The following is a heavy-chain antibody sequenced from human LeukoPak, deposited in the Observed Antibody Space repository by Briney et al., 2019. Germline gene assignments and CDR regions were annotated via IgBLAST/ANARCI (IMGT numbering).Heavy chain of an antibody. D-gene: IGHD5-18*01. J-gene: IGHJ4*02. Sequence: GGSLRLSCAASGFTFSSYAMSWVRHAPGKGLELVSVISGSGISTYYGDSMKGRFTISRDNSKNTLYLQMNGLGAEDTAVYHCAKSTGRYSYDAPGDYWGQGTLVTVSS. V-gene: IGHV3-23*01. CDR3: AKSTGRYSYDAPGDY. CDR1: GFTFSSYA. CDR2: ISGSGIST.